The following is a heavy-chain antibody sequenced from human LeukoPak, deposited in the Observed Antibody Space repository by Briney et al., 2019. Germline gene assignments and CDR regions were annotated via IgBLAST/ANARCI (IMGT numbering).Heavy chain of an antibody. CDR1: GGSISSGGYY. CDR3: AREAEDNWFDP. CDR2: IYYSGST. D-gene: IGHD2-15*01. J-gene: IGHJ5*02. Sequence: SETLSLTCTVSGGSISSGGYYWSWIRQHPGKGLEWIGYIYYSGSTYYNPSLKSRVTISVDTSKNQFSLKLSSVTAADTAVYYCAREAEDNWFDPWGQGTLVTVS. V-gene: IGHV4-31*03.